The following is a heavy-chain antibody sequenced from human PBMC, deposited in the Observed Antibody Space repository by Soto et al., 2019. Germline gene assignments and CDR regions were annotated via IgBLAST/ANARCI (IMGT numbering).Heavy chain of an antibody. J-gene: IGHJ3*02. D-gene: IGHD5-12*01. CDR3: ARPKDGYNDDAFDI. V-gene: IGHV4-30-4*01. CDR1: GGSISSGDYY. Sequence: TLSLTCTVSGGSISSGDYYWSWIRQPPGKGLEWIGYIYYSGSTYYNPSLKSRVTISVDTSKNQFSLKLSSVTAADTAVYYCARPKDGYNDDAFDIWGQGTMVTVSS. CDR2: IYYSGST.